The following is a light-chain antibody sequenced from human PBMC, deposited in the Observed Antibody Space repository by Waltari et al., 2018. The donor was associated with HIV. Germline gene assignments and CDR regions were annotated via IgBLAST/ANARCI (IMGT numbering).Light chain of an antibody. CDR2: WAS. J-gene: IGKJ3*01. CDR1: RSVVSSSNNQNY. Sequence: DIVMTQSPESLTTSPGERAPINCKTSRSVVSSSNNQNYLAWYQHKVGQSPKLLIYWASTRAPGVPERFSGGGSGTDFTLTIRGLQADDEAVYYCQQYETVPFTFGPGTTV. V-gene: IGKV4-1*01. CDR3: QQYETVPFT.